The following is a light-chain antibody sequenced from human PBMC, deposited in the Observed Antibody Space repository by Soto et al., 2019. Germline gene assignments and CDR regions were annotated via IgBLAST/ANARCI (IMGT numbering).Light chain of an antibody. CDR1: SSDVGSHNL. Sequence: QSVLTQPASVSGSPGQSITISCTGTSSDVGSHNLVSWYQQFPGKAPKLIIFEASKRPSGVSNRFSGSKSGSTASLTISGLQAEDEADYYCCSNAAGSTYVFGSGTKGHRP. CDR2: EAS. CDR3: CSNAAGSTYV. V-gene: IGLV2-23*01. J-gene: IGLJ1*01.